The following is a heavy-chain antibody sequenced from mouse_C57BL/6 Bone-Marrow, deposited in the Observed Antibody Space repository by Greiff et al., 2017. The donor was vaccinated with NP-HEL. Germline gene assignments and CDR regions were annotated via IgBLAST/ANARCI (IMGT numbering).Heavy chain of an antibody. J-gene: IGHJ1*03. CDR3: ARRGYGWYFDV. D-gene: IGHD2-2*01. V-gene: IGHV2-2*01. Sequence: VKLMESGPGLVQPSQSLSIPCTVSGFSLTSYGVHWVRQSPGKGLEWLGVIWSGGSTDYNAAFISRLSISKDNSKSQVFFKMNSLQADDTAIYYCARRGYGWYFDVWGTGTTVTVSS. CDR2: IWSGGST. CDR1: GFSLTSYG.